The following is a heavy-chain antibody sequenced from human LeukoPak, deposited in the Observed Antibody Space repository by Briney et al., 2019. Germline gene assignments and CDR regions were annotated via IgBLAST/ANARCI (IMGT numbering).Heavy chain of an antibody. V-gene: IGHV4-59*08. CDR2: IYYSGST. CDR3: AGTSYCSGGSCNSGLLDY. Sequence: SETLSLTCTVSGGSISSYYWSWIRQPPGKGLEWIGYIYYSGSTNYNPSLKSRVTISVDTSKNQFSPKLSSVTAADTAVYYCAGTSYCSGGSCNSGLLDYWGQGTLVTVSS. CDR1: GGSISSYY. J-gene: IGHJ4*02. D-gene: IGHD2-15*01.